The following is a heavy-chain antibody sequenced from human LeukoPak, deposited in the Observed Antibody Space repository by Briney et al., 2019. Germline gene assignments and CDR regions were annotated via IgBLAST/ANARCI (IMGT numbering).Heavy chain of an antibody. CDR2: INPYNGNT. V-gene: IGHV1-18*01. Sequence: ASVKVSCKASGYTFSSYGISWVRQAPGQGLEWMGWINPYNGNTDYAQMFQGEVTMTTDTSTSTAYMELRSLTSDDTAVYYCARGWAGTAMGDFWGQGTLLTVSS. J-gene: IGHJ4*02. D-gene: IGHD5-18*01. CDR1: GYTFSSYG. CDR3: ARGWAGTAMGDF.